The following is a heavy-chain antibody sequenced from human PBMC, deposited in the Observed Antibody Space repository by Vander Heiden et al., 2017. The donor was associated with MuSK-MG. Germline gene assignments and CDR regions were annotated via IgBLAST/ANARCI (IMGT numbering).Heavy chain of an antibody. CDR1: GGSFSGYY. CDR3: ARAIRYNWNYGDAFDI. CDR2: INHSGST. Sequence: QVQLQQWGAGLLRPSEALSLTCAVYGGSFSGYYWSWIRQPPGKGLEWIGKINHSGSTNYNPSLKSRVTISVDTSKNQFSLKLSSVTAADTAVYYCARAIRYNWNYGDAFDIWGQGTMVTVSS. V-gene: IGHV4-34*01. J-gene: IGHJ3*02. D-gene: IGHD1-7*01.